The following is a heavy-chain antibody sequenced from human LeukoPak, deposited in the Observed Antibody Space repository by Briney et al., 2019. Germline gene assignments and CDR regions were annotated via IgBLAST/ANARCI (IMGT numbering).Heavy chain of an antibody. D-gene: IGHD3-10*01. Sequence: GAPVKVSCKASGYTFTSYGISWVRQAPGQGLEWMGWISAYNGNTNYAQKLQGRVTMTTDTSTSTAYMELRSLRSDDTAVYYCARVKGGLVLYYYGSGSYCDYWGQGTLVTVSS. CDR2: ISAYNGNT. CDR3: ARVKGGLVLYYYGSGSYCDY. CDR1: GYTFTSYG. V-gene: IGHV1-18*01. J-gene: IGHJ4*02.